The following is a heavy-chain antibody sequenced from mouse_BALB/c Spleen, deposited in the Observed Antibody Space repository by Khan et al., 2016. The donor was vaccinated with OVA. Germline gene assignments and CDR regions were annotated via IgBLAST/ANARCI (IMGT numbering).Heavy chain of an antibody. CDR3: ARKNYYGYAMDY. D-gene: IGHD1-1*01. V-gene: IGHV3-2*02. CDR2: ISYSGST. CDR1: GYSITTNYA. Sequence: EVALVESGPGLVKPSQSLSLTCTVTGYSITTNYAWDWLRQFPGNKLEWIGSISYSGSTSYNPSLKSRISITQDTSKNQFFLQLNSVTTEDTATYYCARKNYYGYAMDYWGQGTSVTVSS. J-gene: IGHJ4*01.